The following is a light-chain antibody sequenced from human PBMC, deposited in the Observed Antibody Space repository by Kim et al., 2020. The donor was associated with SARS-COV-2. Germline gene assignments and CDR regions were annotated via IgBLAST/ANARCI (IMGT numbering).Light chain of an antibody. Sequence: QSALTQPASVSGSPGQSITISCTGTNSDVGGYDYVSWYQQHPGKAPKLMIYAVTKRPSGVSNRFSASKSGNTASLTISGLQAEDEADYYCISYTGTSTYVFGTGTKVTVL. CDR3: ISYTGTSTYV. CDR1: NSDVGGYDY. J-gene: IGLJ1*01. CDR2: AVT. V-gene: IGLV2-14*03.